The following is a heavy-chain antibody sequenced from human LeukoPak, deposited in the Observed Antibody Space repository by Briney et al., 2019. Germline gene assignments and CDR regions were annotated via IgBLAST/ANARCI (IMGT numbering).Heavy chain of an antibody. Sequence: SETLSLTCTLSGGSISSYYWSRIRQPPGKGLEWIGYIFYSGSTNYNPSLKSRVTISVDTSKNQFSLKLSSVTAADTAVYYCARSPTGGWYNWFDPWGQGTLVTVSS. CDR3: ARSPTGGWYNWFDP. D-gene: IGHD6-19*01. CDR2: IFYSGST. J-gene: IGHJ5*02. V-gene: IGHV4-59*08. CDR1: GGSISSYY.